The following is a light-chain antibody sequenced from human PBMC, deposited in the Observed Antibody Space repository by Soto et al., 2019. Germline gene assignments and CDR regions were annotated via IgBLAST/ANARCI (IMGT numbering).Light chain of an antibody. CDR1: QSISSW. Sequence: DIQMTQSPSTLSASVGDRVTITCRASQSISSWLAWYQQKPGKAPKLLIYKASSLESRVPSRFSASGSGTEFTLTTSSLQPDDCATYDCEQYNSYSLTFGQGAKVEIK. CDR2: KAS. CDR3: EQYNSYSLT. V-gene: IGKV1-5*03. J-gene: IGKJ1*01.